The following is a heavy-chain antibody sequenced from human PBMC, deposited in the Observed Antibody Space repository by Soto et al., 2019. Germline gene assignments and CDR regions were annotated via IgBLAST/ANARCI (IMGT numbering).Heavy chain of an antibody. D-gene: IGHD6-19*01. CDR1: GYSFYNHW. CDR2: FNPSDSYT. Sequence: WGSPKISCKGSGYSFYNHWISLVRQMPGEGPGGMGRFNPSDSYTNYSPSFQGHVTISADKSISTAYLQWSSLKASDTAMYYCARHRRHSSGWSEPDYYYYGMDVWGQGTTVTV. J-gene: IGHJ6*02. V-gene: IGHV5-10-1*01. CDR3: ARHRRHSSGWSEPDYYYYGMDV.